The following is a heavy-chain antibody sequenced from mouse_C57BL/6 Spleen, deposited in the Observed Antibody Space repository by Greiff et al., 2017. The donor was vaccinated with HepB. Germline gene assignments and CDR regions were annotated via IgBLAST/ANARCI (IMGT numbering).Heavy chain of an antibody. J-gene: IGHJ3*01. Sequence: EVKLQESGAELVRPGASVKLSCTASGFNIKDDYMHWVKQRPEQGLEWIGWIDPENGDTEYASKFQGKATITADTSSNTAYLQLSSLTSEDTAVYYCTTRYGSSPAWFAYWGQGTLVTVSA. CDR2: IDPENGDT. CDR1: GFNIKDDY. V-gene: IGHV14-4*01. CDR3: TTRYGSSPAWFAY. D-gene: IGHD1-1*01.